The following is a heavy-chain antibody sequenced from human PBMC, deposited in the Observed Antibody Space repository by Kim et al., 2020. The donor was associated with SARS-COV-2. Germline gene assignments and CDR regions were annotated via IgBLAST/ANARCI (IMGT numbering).Heavy chain of an antibody. CDR2: FLYNGGTRGT. CDR1: GDSIRSFY. J-gene: IGHJ5*02. V-gene: IGHV4-59*08. D-gene: IGHD4-17*01. Sequence: SETLSLTCTVSGDSIRSFYWNWVRQSPGKGLEWIGYFLYNGGTRGTMYNPSLESRVSISVDTSQNQIFLNLKSVTAADTAVYSCARRRVSAAGNYGVDNWFAPWGQGILVTVSS. CDR3: ARRRVSAAGNYGVDNWFAP.